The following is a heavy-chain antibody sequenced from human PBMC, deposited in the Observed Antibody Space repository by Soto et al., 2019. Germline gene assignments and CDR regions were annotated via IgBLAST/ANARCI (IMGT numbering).Heavy chain of an antibody. CDR2: IWYDGSNK. CDR1: GFTFSSYG. D-gene: IGHD6-19*01. V-gene: IGHV3-33*01. J-gene: IGHJ4*02. Sequence: QVQLVESGGGVVQPGRSLRLSCAASGFTFSSYGMHWVRQAPGKGLEWVAVIWYDGSNKYYADSVKGRFTISRDNSKNTLYLQMNSLRAEDTAVYYCARDAAAVAVYYFDYWGQGTQVTVSS. CDR3: ARDAAAVAVYYFDY.